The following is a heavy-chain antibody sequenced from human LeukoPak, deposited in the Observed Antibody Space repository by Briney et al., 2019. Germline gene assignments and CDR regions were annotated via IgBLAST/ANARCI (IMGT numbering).Heavy chain of an antibody. CDR3: AESMLSNGDWFDP. CDR1: GGTFSSYA. J-gene: IGHJ5*02. D-gene: IGHD2-21*01. CDR2: IIPILGIA. Sequence: SVKVSCKASGGTFSSYAISWVRQAPEQGLEWMGRIIPILGIANYAQKFQGRVTITADKSTSTAYMELSSLRSEDTAVYYCAESMLSNGDWFDPWGQGTLVTVSS. V-gene: IGHV1-69*04.